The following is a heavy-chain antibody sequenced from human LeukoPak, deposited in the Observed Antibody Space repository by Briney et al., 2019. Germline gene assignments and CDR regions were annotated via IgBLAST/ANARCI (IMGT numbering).Heavy chain of an antibody. CDR3: ARETSQKGAHYVDV. CDR1: GGTLSNYA. J-gene: IGHJ6*03. V-gene: IGHV1-69*06. D-gene: IGHD3-16*01. CDR2: IIPIFGTT. Sequence: GASVKVSCKASGGTLSNYAISWVRQAPGQGLEWMGGIIPIFGTTNYAQKFQGRVTITADKSTTTAYMELSSLRSDDTAVYYCARETSQKGAHYVDVWGKGTTVTISS.